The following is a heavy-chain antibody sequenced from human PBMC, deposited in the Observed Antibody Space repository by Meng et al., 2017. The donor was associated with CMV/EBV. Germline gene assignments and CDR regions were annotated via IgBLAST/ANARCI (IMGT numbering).Heavy chain of an antibody. Sequence: GGSLRLSCTVSGGSVSSGSYYWSWIRQPPGKGLEYVSAISSNGGSTYYADSVKGRFTISRDNSKNTLYLQMGSLRAEDMAVYYCARVVPAVYGMDVWGQGTTVTVSS. CDR3: ARVVPAVYGMDV. V-gene: IGHV3-64*02. CDR1: GGSVSSGSYY. J-gene: IGHJ6*02. CDR2: ISSNGGST. D-gene: IGHD2-2*01.